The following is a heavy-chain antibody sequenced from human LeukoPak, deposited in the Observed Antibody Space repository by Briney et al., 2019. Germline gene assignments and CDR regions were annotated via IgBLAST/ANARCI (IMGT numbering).Heavy chain of an antibody. D-gene: IGHD4-17*01. CDR3: ARGGTYGDFDY. CDR1: GFTFITYG. V-gene: IGHV3-48*02. CDR2: VSSGSNTI. J-gene: IGHJ4*02. Sequence: GGSLRLSCAASGFTFITYGINWVRQAPGKGLEWVSYVSSGSNTIYCADSVKGRFTISRDNAKNSLFLQMNSLRDDDTAVYYCARGGTYGDFDYWGQGTLVTVSS.